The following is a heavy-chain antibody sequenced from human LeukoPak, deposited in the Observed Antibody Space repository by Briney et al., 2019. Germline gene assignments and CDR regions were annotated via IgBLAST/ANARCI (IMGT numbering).Heavy chain of an antibody. D-gene: IGHD3-9*01. J-gene: IGHJ4*02. CDR3: ATSSVRY. CDR2: IYPYNSET. Sequence: GESLKISCRVSGYTASDYWIGWVRQLPRKGLDWMGIIYPYNSETRYNPSFQGQVTISVDMSISTTYLQWYSLKAPDTAIYYCATSSVRYGGQGTLVTVSS. V-gene: IGHV5-51*01. CDR1: GYTASDYW.